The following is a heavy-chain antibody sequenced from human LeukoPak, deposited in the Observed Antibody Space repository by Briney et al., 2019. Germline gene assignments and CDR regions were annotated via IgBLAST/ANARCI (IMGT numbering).Heavy chain of an antibody. J-gene: IGHJ4*02. D-gene: IGHD2-15*01. CDR1: GGSISSGGYS. Sequence: SETLSLTCAVSGGSISSGGYSWSWIRQPPGKGLEWIGYIYHSGSTYYNPSLKSRVTISVDRSKNQFSLKLSSVTAADTAVYYCARVSLGYCSGGSCYDYYFDYWGQRTLVTVSS. CDR3: ARVSLGYCSGGSCYDYYFDY. V-gene: IGHV4-30-2*01. CDR2: IYHSGST.